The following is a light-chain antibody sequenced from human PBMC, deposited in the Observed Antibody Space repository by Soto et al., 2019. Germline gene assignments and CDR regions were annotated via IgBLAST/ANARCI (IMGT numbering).Light chain of an antibody. Sequence: DIQMTQSPSALSASVGDRVTITCRASQSITNYLNWYQHKPGQAPNLLIYAASTLQAGVPSRFRGSGSGTDFTLTINSLQPEDFATYFCQQSNSSPPTFGGGTKVEIK. J-gene: IGKJ4*01. CDR2: AAS. CDR1: QSITNY. CDR3: QQSNSSPPT. V-gene: IGKV1-39*01.